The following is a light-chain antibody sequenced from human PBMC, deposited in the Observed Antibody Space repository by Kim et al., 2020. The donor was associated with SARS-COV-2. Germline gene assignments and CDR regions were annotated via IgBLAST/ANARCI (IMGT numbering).Light chain of an antibody. CDR2: GAS. Sequence: DIQMTQSPSSLSASVGDRVTITCRASQTITNYLNWYQQRPGKAPKLLIYGASSLQSGVPSRFSGSGSGTDFTLTISGLKPEDLATYYCQQSYSPRLTFGGGTKVDIK. V-gene: IGKV1-39*01. CDR3: QQSYSPRLT. CDR1: QTITNY. J-gene: IGKJ4*01.